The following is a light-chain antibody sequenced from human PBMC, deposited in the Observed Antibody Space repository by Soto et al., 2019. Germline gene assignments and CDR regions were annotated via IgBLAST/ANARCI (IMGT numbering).Light chain of an antibody. CDR1: SSDVGDYNY. V-gene: IGLV2-14*01. J-gene: IGLJ1*01. CDR3: SSYTSSSTYV. CDR2: EVN. Sequence: HSARAQPASVSGSPGQSITISCTGASSDVGDYNYVSWYQHHPGKATKLLIYEVNNRPSGVSDRFSGSKSGNVASLTISWLQAEDEADYYCSSYTSSSTYVFGTGTKVTVL.